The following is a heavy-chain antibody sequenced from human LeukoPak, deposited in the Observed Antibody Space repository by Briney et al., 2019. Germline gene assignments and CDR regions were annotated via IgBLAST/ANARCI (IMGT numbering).Heavy chain of an antibody. CDR1: GGSFSGYY. CDR3: ARQEISSSYYGLDY. V-gene: IGHV4-34*01. CDR2: INHSGST. Sequence: PSETLSLTCAVYGGSFSGYYWSWIRQPPGKGLEWIGEINHSGSTNYNPSLKSRVTISADTSKNQFSLKLSSVTAADTAVYYCARQEISSSYYGLDYWGQGTLVTVSS. J-gene: IGHJ4*02. D-gene: IGHD6-13*01.